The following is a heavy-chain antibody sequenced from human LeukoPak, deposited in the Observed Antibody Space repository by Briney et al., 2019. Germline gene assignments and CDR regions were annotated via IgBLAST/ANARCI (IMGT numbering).Heavy chain of an antibody. CDR3: ARALRGGYSYGSFHP. D-gene: IGHD5-18*01. V-gene: IGHV3-74*01. Sequence: GGSLRLSCAASGFTFSSYWMHWVRQAPGEGLVWVSRINSDGSSTSYADSVKGRFTISRDNAKNTLYLQMNSLRAEDTAVYYCARALRGGYSYGSFHPWGQGTLVTVSS. CDR1: GFTFSSYW. J-gene: IGHJ5*02. CDR2: INSDGSST.